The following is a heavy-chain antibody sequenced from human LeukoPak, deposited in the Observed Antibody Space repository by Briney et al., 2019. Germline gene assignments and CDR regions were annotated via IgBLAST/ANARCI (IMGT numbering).Heavy chain of an antibody. CDR3: ARWVGYSNWFDP. CDR2: INPNGGGT. CDR1: GYTFSGYY. V-gene: IGHV1-2*02. D-gene: IGHD2-15*01. Sequence: ASVRVSCKASGYTFSGYYMFWVRQAPGQGLEWMGWINPNGGGTNYAQKFQGRVTMSRDTSTSTAYMELSRLTSDDTAVYYCARWVGYSNWFDPWGQGTLVTVSS. J-gene: IGHJ5*02.